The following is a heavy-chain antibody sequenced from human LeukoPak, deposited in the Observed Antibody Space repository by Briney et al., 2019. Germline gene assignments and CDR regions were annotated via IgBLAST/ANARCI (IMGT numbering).Heavy chain of an antibody. Sequence: GGSLRLSXAASGFTFDDYGMSWVRRAPGKGLEWVSGINWNGGSTGYADSVKGRFTISRDNAKNSLYLQMNSLRAEDTALYYCARFDGGMATNPELDYWGQGTLVTVSS. J-gene: IGHJ4*02. CDR1: GFTFDDYG. CDR3: ARFDGGMATNPELDY. D-gene: IGHD5-24*01. CDR2: INWNGGST. V-gene: IGHV3-20*04.